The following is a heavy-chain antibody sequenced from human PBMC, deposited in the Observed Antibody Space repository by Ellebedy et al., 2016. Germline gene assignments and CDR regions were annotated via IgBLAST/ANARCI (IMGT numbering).Heavy chain of an antibody. CDR2: ITCNRDRM. CDR1: GFSFDDYP. CDR3: AKDLERDLEWSQSAFDY. J-gene: IGHJ4*02. D-gene: IGHD3-3*01. Sequence: GGSLRLXXAASGFSFDDYPMHWLRQPPGTGLEWVSGITCNRDRMAYADSVWGRFTISRDNAKKSLYLQMNSLRLEDTALYYCAKDLERDLEWSQSAFDYWGQGTLVTVSS. V-gene: IGHV3-9*01.